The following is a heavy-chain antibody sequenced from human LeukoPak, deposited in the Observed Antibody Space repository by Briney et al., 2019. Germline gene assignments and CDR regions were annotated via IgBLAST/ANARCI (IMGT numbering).Heavy chain of an antibody. CDR3: ARGDNGSGSYSYAFDI. Sequence: SGTLSFTCAVSGGSISSSNWWSWVRQPPGKGLEWIGEIYHSGSTNYNPSLKSRVTISVDKSKNQFSLKLSSVTAADTAVYYCARGDNGSGSYSYAFDIWGQGTMVTVSS. CDR1: GGSISSSNW. J-gene: IGHJ3*02. D-gene: IGHD3-10*01. CDR2: IYHSGST. V-gene: IGHV4-4*02.